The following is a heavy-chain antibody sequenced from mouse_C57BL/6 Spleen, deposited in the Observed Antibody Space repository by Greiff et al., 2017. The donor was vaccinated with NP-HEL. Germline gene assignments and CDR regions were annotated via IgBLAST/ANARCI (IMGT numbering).Heavy chain of an antibody. D-gene: IGHD1-1*01. CDR1: GFSLTSYG. CDR3: ARHSDYYGSREALAY. J-gene: IGHJ3*01. V-gene: IGHV2-2*01. Sequence: VKLMESGPGLVQPSQSLSITCTVSGFSLTSYGVHWVRQSPGKGLEWLGVIWSGGNTDYNAAFISRLSISKDNSKSQVFFKMNSLQADDTAIYYCARHSDYYGSREALAYWGQGTLVTVSA. CDR2: IWSGGNT.